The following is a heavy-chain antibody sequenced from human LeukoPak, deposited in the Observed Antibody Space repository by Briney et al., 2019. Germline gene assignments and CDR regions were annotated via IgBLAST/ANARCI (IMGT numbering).Heavy chain of an antibody. J-gene: IGHJ6*03. CDR2: ISGSGGST. V-gene: IGHV3-23*01. D-gene: IGHD2-2*01. CDR3: AKSAYCSSTSCYVGYYYYYMDV. CDR1: GFTFSSYA. Sequence: PGGSLRLSCAASGFTFSSYAMSWVRQAPGKGLEWVSAISGSGGSTYYADSVKGRFTISRDNSKNTLYLQMNSLRAEDTAVYYCAKSAYCSSTSCYVGYYYYYMDVWGKGTTVTVSS.